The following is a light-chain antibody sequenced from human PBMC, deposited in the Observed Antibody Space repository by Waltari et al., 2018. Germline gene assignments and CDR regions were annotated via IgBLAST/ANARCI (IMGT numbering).Light chain of an antibody. J-gene: IGKJ3*01. CDR3: QRRGHWPPGAT. Sequence: EIVLTQSPATLSLSPGERATLSCRASQSVSRYLAWYQQKPGQAPRLLIYEASNRATGIPASFSGSGSGTDFTLTISSLEPEDFAVYYCQRRGHWPPGATFGPGTRVDIK. CDR2: EAS. V-gene: IGKV3-11*01. CDR1: QSVSRY.